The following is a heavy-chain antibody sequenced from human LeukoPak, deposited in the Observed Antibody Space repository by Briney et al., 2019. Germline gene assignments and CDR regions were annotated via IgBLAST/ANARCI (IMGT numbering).Heavy chain of an antibody. CDR2: INPNSGGT. D-gene: IGHD5-24*01. Sequence: GAPVKVSCKASGYTFTGYYMHWVRQAPGQGLEWMGWINPNSGGTNYAQKFQGRVTMTRDTSISTAYMELSRLRSDDTAVYYCAREEGWLQSWWHFDYWGQGTLVTVSS. CDR1: GYTFTGYY. CDR3: AREEGWLQSWWHFDY. J-gene: IGHJ4*02. V-gene: IGHV1-2*02.